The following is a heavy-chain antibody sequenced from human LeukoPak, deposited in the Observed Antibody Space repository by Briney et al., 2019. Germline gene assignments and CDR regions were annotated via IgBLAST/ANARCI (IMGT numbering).Heavy chain of an antibody. D-gene: IGHD5-18*01. CDR2: VYHTGST. CDR1: GGSISSSYW. J-gene: IGHJ4*02. Sequence: SGTLSLTCAVSGGSISSSYWWSWVRQPPGKGLGWIGEVYHTGSTNYNSSLKSRVTISVDTSKNHFSLKLSSVTAADTAVYYCARHSYSPFYFDYWGQGTLVTVSS. V-gene: IGHV4-4*02. CDR3: ARHSYSPFYFDY.